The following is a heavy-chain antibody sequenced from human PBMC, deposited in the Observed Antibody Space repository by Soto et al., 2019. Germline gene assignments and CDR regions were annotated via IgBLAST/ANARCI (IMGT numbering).Heavy chain of an antibody. CDR2: IVVGSGNT. CDR3: AADHGVKQLVFYYYGMDV. J-gene: IGHJ6*02. D-gene: IGHD6-13*01. Sequence: GASVKVSCKASGFTFTSSAVQWVRQARGQRLEWIGWIVVGSGNTNYAQKFQEGVTITRDMSTSTAYMELSSLRSEDTAAYYCAADHGVKQLVFYYYGMDVWGQGTTVTVSS. V-gene: IGHV1-58*01. CDR1: GFTFTSSA.